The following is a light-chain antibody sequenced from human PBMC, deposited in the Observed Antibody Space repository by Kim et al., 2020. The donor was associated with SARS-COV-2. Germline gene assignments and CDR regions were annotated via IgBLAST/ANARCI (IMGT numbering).Light chain of an antibody. CDR1: QSVLYSSNNKNY. CDR3: QQYYGSPYT. Sequence: DIVMSQSPDSLAVFLGERATINCKSSQSVLYSSNNKNYLAWYQQKPGQPPKLLIYWASTRESGVPDRFSGSGSGTDFTLTISSLQAEDVAVYYCQQYYGSPYTFGQGPKLEI. J-gene: IGKJ2*01. CDR2: WAS. V-gene: IGKV4-1*01.